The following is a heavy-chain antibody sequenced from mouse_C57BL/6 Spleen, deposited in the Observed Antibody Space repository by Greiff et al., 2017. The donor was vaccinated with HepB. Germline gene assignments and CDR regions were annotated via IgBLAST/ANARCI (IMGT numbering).Heavy chain of an antibody. CDR2: IDTEDGET. J-gene: IGHJ4*01. CDR3: ALAQAYAMDY. D-gene: IGHD3-2*02. CDR1: GFNIKDYY. V-gene: IGHV14-2*01. Sequence: VQLQQSGAELVKPGASVKLSCTASGFNIKDYYMHWVKQRTEKGLEWIGRIDTEDGETKYAPKFQGKATITADTSSNTADLQLSSQTSEDTAIYYCALAQAYAMDYWGQGTSVTVSS.